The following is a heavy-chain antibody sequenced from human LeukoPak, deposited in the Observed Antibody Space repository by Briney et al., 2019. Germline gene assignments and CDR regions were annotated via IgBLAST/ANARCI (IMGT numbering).Heavy chain of an antibody. CDR1: GYTFTGYY. V-gene: IGHV1-2*02. CDR3: ARDNSVRDEAWWFSP. Sequence: GASVKVSCKTSGYTFTGYYMHWVRQAPGQGLEWMGWINPNSGGTKYAQKFQGRVTMTRDTSISTAYMELSRLRSDDTAVYYCARDNSVRDEAWWFSPWGQGTLVTVSS. CDR2: INPNSGGT. D-gene: IGHD5-24*01. J-gene: IGHJ5*02.